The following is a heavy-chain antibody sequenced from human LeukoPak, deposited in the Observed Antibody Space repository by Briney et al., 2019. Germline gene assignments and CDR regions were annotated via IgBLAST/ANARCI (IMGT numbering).Heavy chain of an antibody. CDR3: ARALNPLTGTYYFDY. V-gene: IGHV4-4*07. CDR1: GGSISSYY. CDR2: IYISGST. Sequence: PSETLSLTCTVSGGSISSYYWSWIRQPAGKGLEWIGRIYISGSTNYSPSLKSRVTMSVDTSKNQFSLNLISVTAADTAVYYCARALNPLTGTYYFDYWGQGTLVTASS. J-gene: IGHJ4*02. D-gene: IGHD4/OR15-4a*01.